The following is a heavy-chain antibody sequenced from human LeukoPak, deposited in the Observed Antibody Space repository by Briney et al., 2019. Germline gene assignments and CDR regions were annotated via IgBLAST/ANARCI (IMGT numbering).Heavy chain of an antibody. D-gene: IGHD4-17*01. J-gene: IGHJ4*02. CDR1: GFTFSSYS. Sequence: PGGSLRLSCAASGFTFSSYSMNWVRQAPGKGLEWVSSISGGSYTCHADSIEGRFTISRDHANNSVSLQMHSLRLEDTAVYSCAREIYGDYGFASWAQGLLVPVS. CDR2: ISGGSYT. V-gene: IGHV3-21*01. CDR3: AREIYGDYGFAS.